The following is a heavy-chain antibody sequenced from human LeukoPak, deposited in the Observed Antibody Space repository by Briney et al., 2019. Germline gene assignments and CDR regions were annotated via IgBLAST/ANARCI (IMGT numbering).Heavy chain of an antibody. Sequence: GGSLRLSCAASGFTFNSNSMNWVRQAPGKGLEWVSYISSSSDTIHYADSVEGRFTISRDNAKNSLYLQMNSLRDEDTAVYYCARDNSGPPGYWGQGTLVTVSS. D-gene: IGHD5-12*01. CDR2: ISSSSDTI. V-gene: IGHV3-48*02. CDR3: ARDNSGPPGY. J-gene: IGHJ4*02. CDR1: GFTFNSNS.